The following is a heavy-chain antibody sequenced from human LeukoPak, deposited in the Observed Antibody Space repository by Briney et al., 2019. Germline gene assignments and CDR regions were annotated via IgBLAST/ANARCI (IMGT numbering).Heavy chain of an antibody. CDR2: IKQDGGET. D-gene: IGHD6-19*01. Sequence: GGSLRLSCAASGFIFTTYWMTWVRQAPGKGLEWVAHIKQDGGETYYVDSVKGRFTIFRDNTKNSLYLQIINLRPEDTAMYYLASSVFSFSGSQWDPFDIWGQGTMVTVSS. V-gene: IGHV3-7*03. CDR1: GFIFTTYW. J-gene: IGHJ3*02. CDR3: ASSVFSFSGSQWDPFDI.